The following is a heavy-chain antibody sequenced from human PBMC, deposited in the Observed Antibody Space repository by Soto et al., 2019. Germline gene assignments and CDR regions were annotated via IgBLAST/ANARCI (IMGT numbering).Heavy chain of an antibody. V-gene: IGHV3-7*01. CDR2: IKEDGSET. D-gene: IGHD2-8*02. Sequence: GWSLRLSCASSVFTFINYWMTWVRQAPGKGLEWVANIKEDGSETHYVDPVKGRFTISRDNAQNSLYLQMNSLRAEDTAVYYCARALVNGGDYWGQGSLVTVSS. CDR1: VFTFINYW. J-gene: IGHJ4*02. CDR3: ARALVNGGDY.